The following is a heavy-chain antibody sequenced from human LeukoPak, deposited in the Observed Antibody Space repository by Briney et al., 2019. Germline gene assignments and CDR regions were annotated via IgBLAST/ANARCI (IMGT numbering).Heavy chain of an antibody. J-gene: IGHJ4*02. CDR2: ISGSGGST. V-gene: IGHV3-23*01. CDR3: AKQRFNSRDPVYFDY. CDR1: GFTFSSYW. D-gene: IGHD2/OR15-2a*01. Sequence: GGSLRLSCAASGFTFSSYWMSWVRQAPGKGLEWVSAISGSGGSTYYADSVKGRFTISRDNSKNTLYLQMNSLRAEDTAVYYCAKQRFNSRDPVYFDYWGQGTLVTVSS.